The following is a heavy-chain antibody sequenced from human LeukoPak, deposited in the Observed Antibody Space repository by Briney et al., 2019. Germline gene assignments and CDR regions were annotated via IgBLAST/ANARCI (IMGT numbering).Heavy chain of an antibody. Sequence: SETLSLTCTVSGGSISSSSYYWGWIRQPPGKGLEWIGSIYYSGSTYYNPSLKSRVTISVDTSKNQFSLKLSSVTAADTAVYYCARLVVVVTAIHNWFDPWGQGTLVTVSS. D-gene: IGHD2-21*02. CDR3: ARLVVVVTAIHNWFDP. CDR2: IYYSGST. V-gene: IGHV4-39*01. CDR1: GGSISSSSYY. J-gene: IGHJ5*02.